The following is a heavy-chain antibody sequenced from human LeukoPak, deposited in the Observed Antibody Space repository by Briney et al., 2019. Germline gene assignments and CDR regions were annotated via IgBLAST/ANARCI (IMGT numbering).Heavy chain of an antibody. CDR2: IYHSGST. CDR3: ARMYSSGTDYYYYMDV. Sequence: SETLSLTCTVSGYSISSGYYWGWIRQPPGKGLEWIGSIYHSGSTYYNPSLKSRVTISVDTSKNQFSLKLSSVTAADTAVYYCARMYSSGTDYYYYMDVWGKGTTVTVSS. J-gene: IGHJ6*03. CDR1: GYSISSGYY. V-gene: IGHV4-38-2*02. D-gene: IGHD6-19*01.